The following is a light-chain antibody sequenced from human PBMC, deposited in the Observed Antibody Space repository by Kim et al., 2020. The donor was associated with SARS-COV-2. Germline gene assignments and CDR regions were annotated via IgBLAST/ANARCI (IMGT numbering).Light chain of an antibody. CDR3: QQYGSSPRT. Sequence: LSPGERATLSCRASQRVSSSSFAWYQQKPGQAPRLLIYGASSRATGIPDRFSGSGSGTDFTLTISRLEPEDFAVYYCQQYGSSPRTFGQGTKVEI. CDR1: QRVSSSS. CDR2: GAS. V-gene: IGKV3-20*01. J-gene: IGKJ1*01.